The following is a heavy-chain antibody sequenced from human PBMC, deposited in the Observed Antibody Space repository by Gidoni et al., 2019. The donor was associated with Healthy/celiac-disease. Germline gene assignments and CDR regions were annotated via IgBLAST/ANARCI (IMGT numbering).Heavy chain of an antibody. D-gene: IGHD2-15*01. CDR1: GFPFDDYA. Sequence: EVQLVEYGGGLVQPGRSLRPSCAASGFPFDDYAMHWVRQAPGMGLECVAGISWNSGSIGYADSVKGRFTISRDNAKNSLYLQMNSLRAEDTAVYYCAKARSCSGGSCFDAFDIWGQGTMVTVSS. J-gene: IGHJ3*02. CDR3: AKARSCSGGSCFDAFDI. V-gene: IGHV3-9*01. CDR2: ISWNSGSI.